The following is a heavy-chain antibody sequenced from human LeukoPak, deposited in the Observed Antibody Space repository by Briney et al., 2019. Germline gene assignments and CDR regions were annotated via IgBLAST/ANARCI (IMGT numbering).Heavy chain of an antibody. CDR1: GGSISSGDYY. V-gene: IGHV4-30-4*08. J-gene: IGHJ4*02. CDR2: IYYSGST. CDR3: ARGPAPQEYSSSPWGLDY. Sequence: PSETLSLTCTVSGGSISSGDYYWSWIRQPPGKGLEWIGYIYYSGSTYYNPSLKSRVTISVDTSKNQFSLKLSSVTAADTAVYYCARGPAPQEYSSSPWGLDYWGQGTLVTVSS. D-gene: IGHD6-6*01.